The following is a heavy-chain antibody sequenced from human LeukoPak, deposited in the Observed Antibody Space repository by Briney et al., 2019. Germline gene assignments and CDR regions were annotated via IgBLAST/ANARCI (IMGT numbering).Heavy chain of an antibody. CDR2: ISGSGGST. V-gene: IGHV3-23*01. CDR3: AKSRRHCSGGSCYSGIYFDY. CDR1: GFTFSSYA. Sequence: GGSLRLSCAASGFTFSSYAMSWVRQAPGKGLEWVSAISGSGGSTFYADSVKGRFTISRDNSKNTLYLQMNSLRAEDTAVYYCAKSRRHCSGGSCYSGIYFDYWGQGTLVTVSS. D-gene: IGHD2-15*01. J-gene: IGHJ4*02.